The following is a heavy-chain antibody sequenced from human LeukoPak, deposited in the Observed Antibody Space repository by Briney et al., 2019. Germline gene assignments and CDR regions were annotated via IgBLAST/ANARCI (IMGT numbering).Heavy chain of an antibody. CDR3: ARERVTNWNQKNYMDV. CDR1: GFTFSNHA. CDR2: ISSSSSTI. D-gene: IGHD1-1*01. Sequence: TGGSLRLSCAASGFTFSNHAMNWVRQAPGKGLEWVSYISSSSSTIYYADSMKGRFTISRDNAKNSLYLQMNSLRAEDTAVYYCARERVTNWNQKNYMDVWGNGTTVTVSS. V-gene: IGHV3-48*01. J-gene: IGHJ6*03.